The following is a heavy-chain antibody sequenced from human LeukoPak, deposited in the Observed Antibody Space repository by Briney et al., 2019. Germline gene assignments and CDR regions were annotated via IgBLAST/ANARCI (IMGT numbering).Heavy chain of an antibody. J-gene: IGHJ4*02. CDR2: INHSGST. D-gene: IGHD4-23*01. V-gene: IGHV4-34*01. CDR1: GGSFSGYY. CDR3: ARALPYGGKGFDY. Sequence: SETLSLTCAVYGGSFSGYYWGWIRQPPGKGLEWIGEINHSGSTNYNPSLKSRVTISVDTPKNQFSLKLSSVTAADTAVYYCARALPYGGKGFDYWGQGTLVTVSS.